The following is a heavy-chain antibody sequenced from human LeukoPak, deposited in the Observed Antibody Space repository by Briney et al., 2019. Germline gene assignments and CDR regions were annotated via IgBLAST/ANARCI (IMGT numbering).Heavy chain of an antibody. Sequence: ASVKVSCKASGYTFTSYGISWVRQAPGQGLEWMGWISAYNGNTNYAQKLQGRVTMTRDMSTSTVYMELSSPRSEDTAVYYCARVYGSGSYIDYWGQGTLVTVSS. J-gene: IGHJ4*02. D-gene: IGHD3-10*01. CDR2: ISAYNGNT. CDR1: GYTFTSYG. CDR3: ARVYGSGSYIDY. V-gene: IGHV1-18*01.